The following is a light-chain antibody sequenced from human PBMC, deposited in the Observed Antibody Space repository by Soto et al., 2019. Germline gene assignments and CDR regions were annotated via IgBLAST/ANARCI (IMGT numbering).Light chain of an antibody. J-gene: IGKJ3*01. CDR3: LQDYIDPFT. V-gene: IGKV1-6*02. Sequence: AIQMTQSPSSLSASVGDRVTITCRASQGIGSDLGWYQQKPGKAPKLLIYAASSLQTGVPSRFSGSISGTDFTLTINSLQPEDFATYYCLQDYIDPFTFGPGTKVDIK. CDR1: QGIGSD. CDR2: AAS.